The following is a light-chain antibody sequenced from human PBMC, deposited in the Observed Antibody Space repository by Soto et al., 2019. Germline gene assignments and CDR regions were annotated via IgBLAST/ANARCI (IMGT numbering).Light chain of an antibody. CDR3: RSYTSSCTPVV. V-gene: IGLV2-14*01. J-gene: IGLJ2*01. CDR2: EVS. Sequence: QSVMTQPASVSGSTGQSITISCTGTRSDVGGYNYVSWYQQHPGKAPKLMIYEVSNRPSGVSNRFSGSKSGNTASLTTSGRQAEDEADYYCRSYTSSCTPVVFGGGTKLTVL. CDR1: RSDVGGYNY.